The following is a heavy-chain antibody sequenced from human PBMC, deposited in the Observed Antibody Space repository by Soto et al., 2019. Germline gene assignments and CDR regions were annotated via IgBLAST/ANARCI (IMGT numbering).Heavy chain of an antibody. D-gene: IGHD2-2*01. Sequence: EVQLVESGGDLVQPGGSLRLSCAASGFTFSSHWMHWVRRVPGKGLVWVSHINTDGGITGYADSVKGRFTISRDNAKKTLYLQMSGLGVEDTSVYYCTREAGYCSRTSCYRRAFDSWGQGTMVTVSS. CDR3: TREAGYCSRTSCYRRAFDS. CDR2: INTDGGIT. V-gene: IGHV3-74*01. CDR1: GFTFSSHW. J-gene: IGHJ3*02.